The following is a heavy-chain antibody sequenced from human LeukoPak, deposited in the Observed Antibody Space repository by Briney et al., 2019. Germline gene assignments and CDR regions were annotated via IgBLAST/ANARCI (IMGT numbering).Heavy chain of an antibody. J-gene: IGHJ3*02. CDR1: GYTFTGYY. V-gene: IGHV1-2*02. CDR3: AGFGVEDSSGWYDAFDI. D-gene: IGHD3-22*01. Sequence: ASVKVSCKASGYTFTGYYMHWVRQAPGQGLEWMGWINPNSGGTNYAQKFQGRVTMTRDTSISTAYMELSRLRSDDTAVYYCAGFGVEDSSGWYDAFDIWGQGTMVTVSS. CDR2: INPNSGGT.